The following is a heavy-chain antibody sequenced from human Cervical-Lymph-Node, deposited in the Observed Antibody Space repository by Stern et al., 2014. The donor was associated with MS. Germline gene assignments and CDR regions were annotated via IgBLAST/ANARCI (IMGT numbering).Heavy chain of an antibody. Sequence: EVQLVESGGTLVQPGGSLRLSCAVSGFSVVSNYMSWVRQAPGKGLDWVSILHSDGTTYYADSVKGRFTISRDNFKKTLFLQMHSLTVEDTAVYYCARDQRRYLDFWGQGTLVTVSS. CDR3: ARDQRRYLDF. V-gene: IGHV3-66*01. J-gene: IGHJ4*02. CDR2: LHSDGTT. CDR1: GFSVVSNY. D-gene: IGHD1-1*01.